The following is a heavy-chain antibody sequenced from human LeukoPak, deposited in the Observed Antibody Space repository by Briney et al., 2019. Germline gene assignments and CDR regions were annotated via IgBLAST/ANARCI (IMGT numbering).Heavy chain of an antibody. CDR2: ISGSGGST. CDR3: AKARGASLSAFDV. Sequence: PGGSLRLSCTASGFTFSDCAMSWVRQAPGKGPEWVSGISGSGGSTYYADSVKGRFTISRDNANNALYLQMSSLRAEDTATYYCAKARGASLSAFDVWGQGRVVTVSS. D-gene: IGHD3-10*01. CDR1: GFTFSDCA. V-gene: IGHV3-23*01. J-gene: IGHJ3*01.